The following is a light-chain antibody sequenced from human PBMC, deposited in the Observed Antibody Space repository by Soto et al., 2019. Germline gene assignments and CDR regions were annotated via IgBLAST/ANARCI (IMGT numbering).Light chain of an antibody. J-gene: IGKJ1*01. CDR2: AAS. CDR3: QPTYSALWT. CDR1: QTITTY. V-gene: IGKV1-39*01. Sequence: DIQMTQSPSSLSASVGDRVTISCRASQTITTYLNWYQQKPGKAPKLLIYAASSLHSGVPSRFSGIVSGTDFTLTISSLQPEDFAAYYCQPTYSALWTFGQGTKLEIK.